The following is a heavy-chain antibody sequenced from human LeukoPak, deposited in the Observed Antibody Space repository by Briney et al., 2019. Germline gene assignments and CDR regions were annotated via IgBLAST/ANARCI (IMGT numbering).Heavy chain of an antibody. D-gene: IGHD5-24*01. Sequence: KVSCKASGGTFSSYTISWVRQAPGQGLEWMGRIIPILGIANYAQKFQGRVTITANKSTSTAYMELSSLRSEDTAVYYCARRDGYNPFDYWGQGTLVTVSS. CDR1: GGTFSSYT. CDR3: ARRDGYNPFDY. V-gene: IGHV1-69*02. CDR2: IIPILGIA. J-gene: IGHJ4*02.